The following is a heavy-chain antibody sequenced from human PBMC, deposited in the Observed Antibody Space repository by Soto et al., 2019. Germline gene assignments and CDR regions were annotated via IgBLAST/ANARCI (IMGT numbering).Heavy chain of an antibody. D-gene: IGHD2-21*02. CDR2: VFSSVSA. CDR3: ARDGMTTGDT. V-gene: IGHV4-4*07. J-gene: IGHJ4*02. CDR1: GVSVRSYT. Sequence: SETLSLTCIVSGVSVRSYTWSWVRQPANKGLEWIGRVFSSVSATYNPSLKSRVSISMDTPENRISLKLDSVTAADAGVYFCARDGMTTGDTWGPGTLVTVST.